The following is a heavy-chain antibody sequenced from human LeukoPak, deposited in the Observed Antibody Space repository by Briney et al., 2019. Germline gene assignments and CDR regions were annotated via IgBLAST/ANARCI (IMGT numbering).Heavy chain of an antibody. Sequence: PSETLCLTCNVSGSSIRSGRNYWGWIRPSPGKGLEWIVSIYYSASSSYNPSLQSRVSISEYTSKNHISLKVFSLAAADTALYYCARHVSSSAMMHYFDYWGQGNLVTVSS. J-gene: IGHJ4*02. CDR3: ARHVSSSAMMHYFDY. CDR1: GSSIRSGRNY. V-gene: IGHV4-39*01. D-gene: IGHD5-18*01. CDR2: IYYSASS.